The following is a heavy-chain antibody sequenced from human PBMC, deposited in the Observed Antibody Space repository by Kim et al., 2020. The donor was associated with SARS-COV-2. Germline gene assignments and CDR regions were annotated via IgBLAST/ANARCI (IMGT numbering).Heavy chain of an antibody. CDR3: ASLIAAAPDAFDI. Sequence: GGSLRLSCAASGFTFSDYYMSWIRQAPGKGLEWVSYISSSSSYTNYADSVKGRFTISRDNANNSLYLQMNSLRAEDTAVYYCASLIAAAPDAFDIWGQGTMVTVSS. CDR2: ISSSSSYT. CDR1: GFTFSDYY. V-gene: IGHV3-11*03. J-gene: IGHJ3*02. D-gene: IGHD6-13*01.